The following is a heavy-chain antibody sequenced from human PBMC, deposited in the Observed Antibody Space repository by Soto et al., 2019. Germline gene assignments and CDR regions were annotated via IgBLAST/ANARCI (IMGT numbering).Heavy chain of an antibody. D-gene: IGHD2-15*01. V-gene: IGHV4-39*07. CDR1: GGSISSSSYC. J-gene: IGHJ4*02. CDR3: ARERVCSGGSCYFDY. Sequence: SETLSLTCTVSGGSISSSSYCWGWIRQPPGKGLEWIGSIYYSGSTYYNPSPKSRVTISVDTSKSQFSLKLSSVTAADTAVYYCARERVCSGGSCYFDYWGQGTLVTVS. CDR2: IYYSGST.